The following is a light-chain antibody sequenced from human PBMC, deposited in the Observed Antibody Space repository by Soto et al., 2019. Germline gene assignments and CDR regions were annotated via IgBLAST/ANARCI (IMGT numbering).Light chain of an antibody. J-gene: IGKJ1*01. CDR3: QQYGRYRT. CDR2: KAT. V-gene: IGKV1-5*03. CDR1: QSTSTR. Sequence: DIQMTQSPSTLSASVGDRVTITCRASQSTSTRLAWYQHKPGKAPNLLIYKATSLESGVPSRFSGSGAGTEFTLTISSLQPDDVATYYCQQYGRYRTFGQGTKVEIK.